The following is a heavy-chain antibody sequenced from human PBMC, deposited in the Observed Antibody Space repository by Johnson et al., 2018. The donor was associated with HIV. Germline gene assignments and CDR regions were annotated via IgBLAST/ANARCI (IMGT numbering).Heavy chain of an antibody. V-gene: IGHV3-7*05. CDR1: GFTFSSYW. CDR2: IKQDGSQK. CDR3: AKDTEAAAGTDDAFDI. D-gene: IGHD6-13*01. Sequence: MQLVESGGGLVQPGGSLRLSCAASGFTFSSYWMSWVRQAPGKGLEWVANIKQDGSQKSYVDSVKGRFTISRDNAKTSLYLQMNSLRAEDTALYYCAKDTEAAAGTDDAFDIGGQGTMVTVSS. J-gene: IGHJ3*02.